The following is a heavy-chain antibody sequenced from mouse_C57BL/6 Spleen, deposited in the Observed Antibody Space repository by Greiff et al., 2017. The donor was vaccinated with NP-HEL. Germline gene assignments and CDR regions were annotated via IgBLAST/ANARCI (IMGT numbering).Heavy chain of an antibody. D-gene: IGHD2-4*01. V-gene: IGHV5-4*03. J-gene: IGHJ2*01. CDR1: GFTFSSYA. CDR3: ARGSTMITTRGYYFDY. Sequence: EVKLVESGGGLVKPGGSLKLSCAASGFTFSSYAMSWVRQTPEKRLEWVATISDGGSYTYYPDNVKGRFTISRDNAKNNLYLQMSHLKSEDTAMYYCARGSTMITTRGYYFDYWGQGTTLTVSS. CDR2: ISDGGSYT.